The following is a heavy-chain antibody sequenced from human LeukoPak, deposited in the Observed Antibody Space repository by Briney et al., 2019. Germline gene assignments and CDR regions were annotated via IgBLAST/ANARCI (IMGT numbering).Heavy chain of an antibody. D-gene: IGHD6-13*01. J-gene: IGHJ5*02. V-gene: IGHV4-61*02. CDR3: ARDDGSSWYSGWFDP. CDR1: GGSISSGSYY. CDR2: IYTSGST. Sequence: SETLSLTCTVSGGSISSGSYYWSWIRQPAGKGLEWIGRIYTSGSTNYNPSLKSRVTISVDTSKNQFSLKLSSVTAADTAVYYRARDDGSSWYSGWFDPWGQGTLVTVSS.